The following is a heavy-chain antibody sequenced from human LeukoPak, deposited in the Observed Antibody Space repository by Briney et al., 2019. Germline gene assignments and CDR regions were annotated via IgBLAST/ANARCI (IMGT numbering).Heavy chain of an antibody. V-gene: IGHV3-21*01. D-gene: IGHD3-16*02. CDR3: ASFSGVWGSYRYPFDY. Sequence: GGSLRLSCAASGFTFSSYSMNWVRQAPGKGLEWVSSISSSSSYIYYADSVKGRFTISRDNAKNSLYLQTNSLRAEDTAVYYCASFSGVWGSYRYPFDYWGQGTLVTVSS. CDR2: ISSSSSYI. J-gene: IGHJ4*02. CDR1: GFTFSSYS.